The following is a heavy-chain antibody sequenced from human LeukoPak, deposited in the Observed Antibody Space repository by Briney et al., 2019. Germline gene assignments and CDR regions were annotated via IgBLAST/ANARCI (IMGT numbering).Heavy chain of an antibody. V-gene: IGHV1-18*01. CDR2: ISAYNGNT. CDR3: ARGSEIRNYYYYYYMDV. D-gene: IGHD5-24*01. Sequence: ASVKVSCKASVYTFTSYGSSWVGQAPGQGLEWMGWISAYNGNTNYAQKLQGRVTMTTDTSTSTAYMELRSLRSDDTAVYYCARGSEIRNYYYYYYMDVWGKGTTVTVSS. J-gene: IGHJ6*03. CDR1: VYTFTSYG.